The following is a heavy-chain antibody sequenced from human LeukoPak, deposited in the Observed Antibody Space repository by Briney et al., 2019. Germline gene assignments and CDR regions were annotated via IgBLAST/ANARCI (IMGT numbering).Heavy chain of an antibody. D-gene: IGHD5-24*01. CDR1: GGSISSSSYY. J-gene: IGHJ2*01. Sequence: SETLSLTCTVSGGSISSSSYYWGWIRQPPGKGLEWIGSIYYSGSTYYNPSLKSRVTISVDTSKNQFSLKLSSVTAADTAVYYCARDTEAKTLDGYNLYWYFDLWGRGTLVTVSS. CDR2: IYYSGST. V-gene: IGHV4-39*07. CDR3: ARDTEAKTLDGYNLYWYFDL.